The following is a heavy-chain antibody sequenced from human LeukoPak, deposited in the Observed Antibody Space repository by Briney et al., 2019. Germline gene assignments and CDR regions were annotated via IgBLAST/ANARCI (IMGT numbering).Heavy chain of an antibody. Sequence: SETLSLTYSVSGGSISRYYWSWIRQSPGKGLEWVGYIYYLGSTNYNPSLKSRVTMSVDTSKNQFSLKLSSVTAADTAVYYCARGPTTVTRAFDFWGQGTLVTVSS. V-gene: IGHV4-59*12. CDR1: GGSISRYY. CDR2: IYYLGST. D-gene: IGHD4-17*01. CDR3: ARGPTTVTRAFDF. J-gene: IGHJ4*02.